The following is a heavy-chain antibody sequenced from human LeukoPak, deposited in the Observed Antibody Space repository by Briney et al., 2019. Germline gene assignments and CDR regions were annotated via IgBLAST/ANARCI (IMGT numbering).Heavy chain of an antibody. Sequence: ASVKVSCKASGYTFTGYYMHWVRQAPGQGLEWMGWINPNSGGTNYAQKFQGRVTMIRDTSISTAYMEPSRLRSDDTAVYYCAREGYYYDSSGYLFDYWGQGTLVTVSS. CDR1: GYTFTGYY. CDR2: INPNSGGT. D-gene: IGHD3-22*01. CDR3: AREGYYYDSSGYLFDY. J-gene: IGHJ4*02. V-gene: IGHV1-2*02.